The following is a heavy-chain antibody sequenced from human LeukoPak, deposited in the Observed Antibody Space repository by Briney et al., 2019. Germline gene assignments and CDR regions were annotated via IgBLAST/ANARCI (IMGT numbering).Heavy chain of an antibody. CDR2: IRYDGSNK. CDR1: GFTFSSYA. J-gene: IGHJ4*02. Sequence: GGSLRLSCAASGFTFSSYAMHWVRQAPGKGLEWVAFIRYDGSNKYYADSVKGRFTISRDSSKNTLYLQMNSLRAEDTAVYYCARDLTTNYDFWSGSGYWGQGTLVTVSS. V-gene: IGHV3-30*02. CDR3: ARDLTTNYDFWSGSGY. D-gene: IGHD3-3*01.